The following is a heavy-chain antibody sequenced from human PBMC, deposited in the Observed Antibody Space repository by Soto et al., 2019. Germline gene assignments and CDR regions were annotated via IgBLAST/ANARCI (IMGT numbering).Heavy chain of an antibody. CDR2: INPNSTSA. J-gene: IGHJ6*02. D-gene: IGHD3-3*01. Sequence: ASVKVSCKASGYSFTSYYLHWVRQAPGQGLEWMGIINPNSTSASYAQKFQGRVTMTRDTSTSTVYMELSTLRSEDTAVYYCARDRDFWTGYEYYYYAMDVWGQATTVTVSS. V-gene: IGHV1-46*01. CDR1: GYSFTSYY. CDR3: ARDRDFWTGYEYYYYAMDV.